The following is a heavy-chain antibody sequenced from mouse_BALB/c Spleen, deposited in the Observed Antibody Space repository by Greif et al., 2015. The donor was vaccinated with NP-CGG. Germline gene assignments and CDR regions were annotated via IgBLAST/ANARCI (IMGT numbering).Heavy chain of an antibody. J-gene: IGHJ4*01. CDR3: ARKDNRGYAMDY. CDR2: IDPSDSYT. CDR1: GYTFTSYW. D-gene: IGHD1-3*01. Sequence: QVQLQQSGAELVEPGASVKLSCKASGYTFTSYWMHWVKQRPGQGLEWIGKIDPSDSYTNYNQKFKGKATLTVDKSSSTAYMQLSSLTSEDSAVYYCARKDNRGYAMDYWGQGSSVTVSS. V-gene: IGHV1-69*02.